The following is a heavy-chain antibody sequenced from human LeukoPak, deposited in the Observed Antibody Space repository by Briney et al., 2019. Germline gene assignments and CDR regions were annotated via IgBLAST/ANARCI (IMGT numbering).Heavy chain of an antibody. CDR2: ISSSSSYI. D-gene: IGHD6-13*01. CDR1: GFTFSSYS. CDR3: ARDPNYSSSWYGGGHFDY. J-gene: IGHJ4*02. Sequence: GGSLRLSCAASGFTFSSYSMNWVRQAPGKGLEWVSSISSSSSYIYYADSVKGRFTISRDNAKNSLYLQMNSLRAEDTAVYYCARDPNYSSSWYGGGHFDYWGQGTLVTVSS. V-gene: IGHV3-21*01.